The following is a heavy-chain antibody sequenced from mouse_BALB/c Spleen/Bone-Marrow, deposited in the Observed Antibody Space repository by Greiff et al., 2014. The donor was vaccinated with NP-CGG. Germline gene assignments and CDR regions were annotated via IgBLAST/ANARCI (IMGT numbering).Heavy chain of an antibody. Sequence: QVQLQQPGAELAKPGASVKMSCKASGYTFTGYWMHWIKQRPGQGLEWIGYVTPSTGYIEYNQKFKDKATLTADKSSSTAYMQLSSLTSEDSAVYYCARPRFAYWGQGTLVTVSA. CDR3: ARPRFAY. CDR1: GYTFTGYW. V-gene: IGHV1-7*01. CDR2: VTPSTGYI. J-gene: IGHJ3*01.